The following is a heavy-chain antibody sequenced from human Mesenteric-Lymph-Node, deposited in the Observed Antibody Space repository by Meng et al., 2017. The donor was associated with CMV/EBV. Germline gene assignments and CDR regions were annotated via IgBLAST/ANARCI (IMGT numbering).Heavy chain of an antibody. CDR2: IRYDGSNE. D-gene: IGHD3-16*01. CDR3: AKDRNLFTAVTSDY. Sequence: GGSLRLSCAASGFTFSDYGMDWVRQAPGKGLEWVAFIRYDGSNEYYADSVKGRFTISRDNSKHTLYLQLNSLRAEDTAVYYCAKDRNLFTAVTSDYWGQGMLVTVSS. V-gene: IGHV3-30*02. J-gene: IGHJ4*02. CDR1: GFTFSDYG.